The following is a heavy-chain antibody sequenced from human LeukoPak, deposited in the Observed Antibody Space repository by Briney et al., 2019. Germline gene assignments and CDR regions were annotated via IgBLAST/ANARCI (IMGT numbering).Heavy chain of an antibody. V-gene: IGHV1-69*01. Sequence: SVKVSCKASGGSFGGYAINWLRQAPGQGLEWMGGIIPMIGTTNFAPKFQVRVAFTADASTSTAYMDLSSLTSEDTAMYYCARDRAIPKADVFDIWGQGTMVTVSS. CDR3: ARDRAIPKADVFDI. J-gene: IGHJ3*02. CDR1: GGSFGGYA. CDR2: IIPMIGTT.